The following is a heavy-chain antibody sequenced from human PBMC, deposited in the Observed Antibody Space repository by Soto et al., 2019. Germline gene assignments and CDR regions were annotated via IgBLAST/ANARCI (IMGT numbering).Heavy chain of an antibody. Sequence: XESLRLSCEASGFSFSDDWMHWVRQAPGKGLVRVSSVSSVGSTTDYADSVKGRFTISRDNAKNALYLQMNSLGAEDTAVYYCVRGKYSGSYFFDYWGQGTLVTVSS. CDR1: GFSFSDDW. V-gene: IGHV3-74*01. CDR3: VRGKYSGSYFFDY. CDR2: VSSVGSTT. J-gene: IGHJ4*02. D-gene: IGHD1-26*01.